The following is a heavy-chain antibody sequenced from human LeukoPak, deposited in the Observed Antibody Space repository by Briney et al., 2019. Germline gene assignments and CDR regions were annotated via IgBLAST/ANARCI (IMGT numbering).Heavy chain of an antibody. V-gene: IGHV1-18*01. CDR3: ARDPSNSSGWYIYFDY. CDR1: GYAXTKYG. Sequence: ASVKVSCKASGYAXTKYGLTGVRQAPGQGLEWMGWISTYNGDTNYEQKFKGRVTMTTDTSTSTAYMEPTSLRSDDTAVYYCARDPSNSSGWYIYFDYWGQGTLVTVSS. D-gene: IGHD6-19*01. J-gene: IGHJ4*02. CDR2: ISTYNGDT.